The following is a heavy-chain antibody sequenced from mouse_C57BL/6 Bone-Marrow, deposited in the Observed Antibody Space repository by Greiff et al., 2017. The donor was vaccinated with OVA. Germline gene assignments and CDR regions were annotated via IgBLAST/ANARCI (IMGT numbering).Heavy chain of an antibody. V-gene: IGHV1-39*01. J-gene: IGHJ4*01. CDR1: GYSFTDYY. Sequence: EVQLQQSGPELVKPGASVTISCKASGYSFTDYYMNWVKQSNGKSLEWIGVINPNYGTTSYNQKFKGKATLTVDQSSSTAYMQFNSLTSEDSAVYYCSRSDLLWVQVRSLDYWGQGTTLTVSS. CDR2: INPNYGTT. D-gene: IGHD2-2*01. CDR3: SRSDLLWVQVRSLDY.